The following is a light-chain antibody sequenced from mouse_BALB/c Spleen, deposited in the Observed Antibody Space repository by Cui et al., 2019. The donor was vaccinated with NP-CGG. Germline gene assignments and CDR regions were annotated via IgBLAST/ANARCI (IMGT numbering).Light chain of an antibody. CDR3: ALWYSNHWV. CDR2: GTN. J-gene: IGLJ1*01. V-gene: IGLV1*01. Sequence: QAVVTQESALTTPPGETVTLTCRSSTGAFTTSNYANWVQEKPDHLFTGLISGTNNRAPGVPARFSGSLIGDKAALTITGAQTEDEAIYFCALWYSNHWVFGGGTKLTFL. CDR1: TGAFTTSNY.